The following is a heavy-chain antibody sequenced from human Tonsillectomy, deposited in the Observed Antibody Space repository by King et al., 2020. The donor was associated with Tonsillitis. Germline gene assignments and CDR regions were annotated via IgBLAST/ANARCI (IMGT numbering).Heavy chain of an antibody. Sequence: VQLVQSGSELKKPGASVKVSCKASGYTFTSYAMNWVRQAPGQGLEWMGWINTNTGNPTYAQGFTGRFVFSLDTSVRTAYLQISSLKAEDTAVYYCARGYVEMVMNGRDRYFDYWGQGTLVTVSS. CDR3: ARGYVEMVMNGRDRYFDY. D-gene: IGHD5-24*01. J-gene: IGHJ4*02. CDR1: GYTFTSYA. V-gene: IGHV7-4-1*02. CDR2: INTNTGNP.